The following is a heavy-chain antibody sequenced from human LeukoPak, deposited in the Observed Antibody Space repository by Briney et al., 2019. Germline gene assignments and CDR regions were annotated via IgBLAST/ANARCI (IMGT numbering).Heavy chain of an antibody. CDR2: TYYSGST. D-gene: IGHD3-22*01. V-gene: IGHV4-30-4*08. J-gene: IGHJ5*02. CDR3: ARASHYYDRAPLFDP. Sequence: KPSETLSLTCTVSGGPISSGDYYWSWIRQPQGKALEWIGYTYYSGSTYYNPSLKSRVTISVDTSKNQFSLKLSSVTAADTAVYYCARASHYYDRAPLFDPWGQGTLVTVSS. CDR1: GGPISSGDYY.